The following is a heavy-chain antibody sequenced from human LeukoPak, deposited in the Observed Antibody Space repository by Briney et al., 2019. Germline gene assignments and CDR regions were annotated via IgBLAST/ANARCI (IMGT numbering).Heavy chain of an antibody. Sequence: SETLSLTCAVSGGSISSSSTNCWTWVRQPPGKGLEWIGEIYDSGATNYNPSLKSRVTMLLDKSKNQFSLKLNSVTAADTAVYYCARNGGNSDYDYWGQGTLVTVSA. V-gene: IGHV4-4*02. CDR1: GGSISSSSTNC. D-gene: IGHD4-23*01. CDR3: ARNGGNSDYDY. J-gene: IGHJ4*02. CDR2: IYDSGAT.